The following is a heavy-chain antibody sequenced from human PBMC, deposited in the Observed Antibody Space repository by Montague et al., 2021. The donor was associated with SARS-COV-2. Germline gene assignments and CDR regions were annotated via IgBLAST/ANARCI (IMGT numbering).Heavy chain of an antibody. CDR2: VIHSGTT. Sequence: SETLSLTSHVYGASFSGYYWSWVRQSPGKGLEWIGEVIHSGTTXXXPSXXXRVTTSIDSSNDRFSLRLTSLTAADTGVYYCASGEFFYYGSGNYYRSALDDWGQGTTVTVSS. CDR3: ASGEFFYYGSGNYYRSALDD. V-gene: IGHV4-34*12. J-gene: IGHJ6*02. CDR1: GASFSGYY. D-gene: IGHD3-10*01.